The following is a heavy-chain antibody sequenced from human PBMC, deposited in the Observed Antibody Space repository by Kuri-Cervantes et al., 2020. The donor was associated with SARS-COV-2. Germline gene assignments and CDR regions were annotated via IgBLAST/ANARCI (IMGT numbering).Heavy chain of an antibody. CDR2: INPKSGGT. CDR3: ARASVRGIIITYHSYGMDV. Sequence: ASVKVSCKASAYTFNDYYIHWVRQAPGQGLEWMGWINPKSGGTDSAQKFQGWVTMTRDTSISTVYMELSRLRSDDTAVYYCARASVRGIIITYHSYGMDVWGQGTTVTVSS. V-gene: IGHV1-2*04. D-gene: IGHD3-10*01. J-gene: IGHJ6*02. CDR1: AYTFNDYY.